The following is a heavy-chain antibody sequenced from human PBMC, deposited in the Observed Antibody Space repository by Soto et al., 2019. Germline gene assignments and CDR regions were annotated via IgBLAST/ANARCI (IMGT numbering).Heavy chain of an antibody. D-gene: IGHD2-2*01. V-gene: IGHV4-59*08. CDR1: GGSITTYY. J-gene: IGHJ1*01. Sequence: SETLSLTCTVSGGSITTYYWNWIRQPPGKEQEWIGYIYYSGSTNNNPSLKSRVTISVDTSKNQFSLKLSSVTAADTAVYYCARHDSPNQSTLRGYFQHWGQGTLVSVSS. CDR2: IYYSGST. CDR3: ARHDSPNQSTLRGYFQH.